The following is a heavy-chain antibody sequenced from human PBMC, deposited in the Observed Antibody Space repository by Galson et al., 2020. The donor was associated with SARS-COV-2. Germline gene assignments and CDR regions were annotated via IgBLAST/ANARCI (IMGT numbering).Heavy chain of an antibody. D-gene: IGHD4-4*01. CDR1: GYTFTSYY. J-gene: IGHJ4*02. Sequence: ASVKVSCKASGYTFTSYYIHWVRQAPGQGLEWMGIINPSGGGTTYAQKFHGRVTMTRDTSTSTVYMALSSLRSEDTAGYYCARDSQGGNDYNYLLFCGQGTLVTVSS. V-gene: IGHV1-46*01. CDR2: INPSGGGT. CDR3: ARDSQGGNDYNYLLF.